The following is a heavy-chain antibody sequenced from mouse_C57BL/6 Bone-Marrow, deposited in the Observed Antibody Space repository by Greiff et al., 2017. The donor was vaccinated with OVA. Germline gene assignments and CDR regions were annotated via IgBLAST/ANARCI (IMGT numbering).Heavy chain of an antibody. Sequence: QVQLQQSGAELVRPGTSVKVSCKASGYAFTNYLIEWVKQRPGQGLEWIGVINPGSGGTNYNEKFKGKATLTADKSSSTAYMQLSSLTSEDSAVYVCARWGGLDAMDYWGQGTSVTVSS. CDR2: INPGSGGT. V-gene: IGHV1-54*01. J-gene: IGHJ4*01. CDR1: GYAFTNYL. CDR3: ARWGGLDAMDY.